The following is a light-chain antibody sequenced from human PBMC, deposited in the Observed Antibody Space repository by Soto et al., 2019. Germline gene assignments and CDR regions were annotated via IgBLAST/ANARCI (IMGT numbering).Light chain of an antibody. J-gene: IGKJ3*01. Sequence: DIQMTQSPSSLSASVGDRVTITCRASQDISNYLAWFQQKPGEVPKLLIYAASTLQSGVPSRFSGSGSGTDFTLTITSLQPEDVATYYCQKYNSVPFTFGPGTKVDVK. CDR1: QDISNY. CDR2: AAS. V-gene: IGKV1-27*01. CDR3: QKYNSVPFT.